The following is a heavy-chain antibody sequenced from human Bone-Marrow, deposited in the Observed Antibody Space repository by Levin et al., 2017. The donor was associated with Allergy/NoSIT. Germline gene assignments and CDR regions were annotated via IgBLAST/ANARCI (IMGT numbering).Heavy chain of an antibody. CDR3: ARWAMVYAVVGNWFDP. D-gene: IGHD2-8*01. CDR1: GFTFSTYA. V-gene: IGHV3-21*01. J-gene: IGHJ5*02. CDR2: ISSTSNYI. Sequence: PGGSLRLSCAASGFTFSTYAMNWVRQAPGKGLEWVSSISSTSNYIHFADSVKGRFTISRDNAKNSLFLQMNSLRAEDTAVYFCARWAMVYAVVGNWFDPWGQGTLVTVSS.